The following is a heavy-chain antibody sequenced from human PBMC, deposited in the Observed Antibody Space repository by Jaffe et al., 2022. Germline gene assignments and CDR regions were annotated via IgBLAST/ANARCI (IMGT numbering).Heavy chain of an antibody. D-gene: IGHD3-22*01. J-gene: IGHJ4*02. CDR1: GYTFTSYY. Sequence: QVQLVQSGAEVKKPGASVKVSCKASGYTFTSYYMHWVRQAPGQGLEWMGLINPIVGSTSYAQKFQGRVTMTTDTSTSTVYVELSSLKSEDTAVYYCASRAVDASGFYQDDYWGQGTLVTVSS. CDR2: INPIVGST. V-gene: IGHV1-46*01. CDR3: ASRAVDASGFYQDDY.